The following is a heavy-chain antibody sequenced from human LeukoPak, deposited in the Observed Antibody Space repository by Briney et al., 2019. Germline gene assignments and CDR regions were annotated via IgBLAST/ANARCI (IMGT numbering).Heavy chain of an antibody. D-gene: IGHD5-18*01. Sequence: GASVKVSCKASGYTFTDCYMHWARQAPGQGLEWMGWINPNNGGTNYAQNFQGRVTMTRDTSISTAYMELSRLRSDDTAVYYCARDLGYSYGLLLASYYYYMDVWGKGTTVTISS. V-gene: IGHV1-2*02. CDR2: INPNNGGT. J-gene: IGHJ6*03. CDR1: GYTFTDCY. CDR3: ARDLGYSYGLLLASYYYYMDV.